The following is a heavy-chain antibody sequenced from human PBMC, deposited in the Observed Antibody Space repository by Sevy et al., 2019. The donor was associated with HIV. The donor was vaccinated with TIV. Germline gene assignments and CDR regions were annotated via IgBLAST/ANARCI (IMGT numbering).Heavy chain of an antibody. D-gene: IGHD6-19*01. CDR2: ISLNSGTI. Sequence: GGSLRLSCAASGFTFDGFAMHWVRQAPGKGLEWGSGISLNSGTIGYVDSVKGRFTTSRDNAKNSRYQQMNSLRAEDTALYYCAKERSVWLQSGYFDYWGQGTLVTVSS. J-gene: IGHJ4*02. CDR3: AKERSVWLQSGYFDY. V-gene: IGHV3-9*01. CDR1: GFTFDGFA.